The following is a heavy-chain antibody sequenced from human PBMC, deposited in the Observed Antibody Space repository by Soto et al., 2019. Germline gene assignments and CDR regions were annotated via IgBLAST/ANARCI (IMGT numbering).Heavy chain of an antibody. CDR3: ARDNIVSKGYGMDV. V-gene: IGHV4-4*07. D-gene: IGHD5-12*01. CDR1: GASISNAY. Sequence: SETLSLTCTVSGASISNAYWSWIRQAAGKRLEWIGRIHSSGTFNYNPSLKSRVSISRDTSKNQISLKLSSVTAADTAVYYCARDNIVSKGYGMDVWGQGATVTVSS. CDR2: IHSSGTF. J-gene: IGHJ6*02.